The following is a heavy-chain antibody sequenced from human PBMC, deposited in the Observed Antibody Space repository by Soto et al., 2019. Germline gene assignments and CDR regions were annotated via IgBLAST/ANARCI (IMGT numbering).Heavy chain of an antibody. CDR3: ARAPYYDFWSGYYLYFDY. Sequence: SETLSLTCTVSGGSISSYYWSWIRQPPGKGLEWIGYIYYSGSTNYNPSLKSRVTISVDTSKNQFSLKLSSVTAADTAVYYCARAPYYDFWSGYYLYFDYWGQGTLVTVSS. D-gene: IGHD3-3*01. CDR2: IYYSGST. CDR1: GGSISSYY. J-gene: IGHJ4*02. V-gene: IGHV4-59*01.